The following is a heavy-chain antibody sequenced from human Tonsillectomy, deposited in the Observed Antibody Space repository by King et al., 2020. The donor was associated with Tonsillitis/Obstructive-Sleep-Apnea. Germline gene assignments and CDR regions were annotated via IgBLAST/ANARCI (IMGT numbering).Heavy chain of an antibody. CDR3: ARGSTSGWYRNDY. D-gene: IGHD6-19*01. Sequence: QLQESGPGLVKPSETLSLTCTVSGGSISSYYWSWVRQPPGKGLEWIGYIYYDGSTTYNPSLKSRLTISVDTSKHQFSLKLSSVTAADTAVYFCARGSTSGWYRNDYWGQGALVTVSS. CDR2: IYYDGST. J-gene: IGHJ4*02. V-gene: IGHV4-59*01. CDR1: GGSISSYY.